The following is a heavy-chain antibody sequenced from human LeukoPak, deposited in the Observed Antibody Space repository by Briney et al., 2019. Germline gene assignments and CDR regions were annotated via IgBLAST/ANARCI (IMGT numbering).Heavy chain of an antibody. CDR3: ARARGYYDFWSGYPRIRIPEYFDY. V-gene: IGHV3-48*01. CDR2: ISSSSSTI. D-gene: IGHD3-3*01. J-gene: IGHJ4*02. CDR1: GFTFSSYS. Sequence: PGGSLRLSCAASGFTFSSYSMNWVRQAPGKGLEWVSYISSSSSTIYYADSVKGRFTISRDNAKNSLYLQMNSLRAEDTAVYYCARARGYYDFWSGYPRIRIPEYFDYWGQGTLVTVSS.